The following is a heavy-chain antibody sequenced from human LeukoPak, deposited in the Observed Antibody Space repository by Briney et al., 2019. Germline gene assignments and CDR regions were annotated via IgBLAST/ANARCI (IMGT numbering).Heavy chain of an antibody. V-gene: IGHV3-23*01. Sequence: PEGSLRLSCAASGFTFSSYAMSWVRQAPGKGLEWVSAISGSGGSTYYADSVKGRFTISRDNSKNTLYLQMNSLRAEDTAVYYCAKDQELRITMIVVVVGAFDIWGQGTMVTVSS. CDR1: GFTFSSYA. CDR2: ISGSGGST. J-gene: IGHJ3*02. D-gene: IGHD3-22*01. CDR3: AKDQELRITMIVVVVGAFDI.